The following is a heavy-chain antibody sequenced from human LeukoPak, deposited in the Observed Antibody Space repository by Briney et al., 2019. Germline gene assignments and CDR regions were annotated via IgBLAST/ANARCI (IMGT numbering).Heavy chain of an antibody. CDR2: MNPNSGNT. CDR3: ARDCIGCHGFDY. V-gene: IGHV1-8*02. J-gene: IGHJ4*02. Sequence: ASVKVSCKASGYTFSNYEINWVRQATGQGLEWMGWMNPNSGNTGYAQKFQGRVTMTTDTSTSTAYMELRSLRSDDTAVYYCARDCIGCHGFDYWGQGTLVTVSS. D-gene: IGHD2-15*01. CDR1: GYTFSNYE.